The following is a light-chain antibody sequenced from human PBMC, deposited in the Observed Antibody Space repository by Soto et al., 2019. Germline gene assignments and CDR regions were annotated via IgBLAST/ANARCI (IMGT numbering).Light chain of an antibody. CDR1: SSDVGSHNR. CDR3: SSCTSSNTFV. CDR2: DVS. V-gene: IGLV2-14*03. Sequence: QSALTQPASVSGSPGQSITISCTGTSSDVGSHNRASWYQQHPGKAPKLLIYDVSNRPSGVSYRFSGSKSGNTASLTISGLQAEDEADYYCSSCTSSNTFVFGTGTKVTVL. J-gene: IGLJ1*01.